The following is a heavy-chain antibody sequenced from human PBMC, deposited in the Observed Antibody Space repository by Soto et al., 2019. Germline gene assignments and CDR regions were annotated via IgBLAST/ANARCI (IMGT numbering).Heavy chain of an antibody. D-gene: IGHD2-2*01. Sequence: SETLCLTCTVSGVSISSYFWILLRTPPGKGLEWIGYIYYTGSTNYNPSLKSRVTISVDTSKNQFSPKVNSVTAADTAVYYCARGRLVPAVNFDYWGLGTLVTVSS. CDR3: ARGRLVPAVNFDY. CDR1: GVSISSYF. CDR2: IYYTGST. V-gene: IGHV4-59*12. J-gene: IGHJ4*02.